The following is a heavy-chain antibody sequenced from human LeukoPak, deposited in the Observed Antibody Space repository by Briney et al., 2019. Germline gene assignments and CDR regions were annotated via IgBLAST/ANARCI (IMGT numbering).Heavy chain of an antibody. V-gene: IGHV3-23*01. J-gene: IGHJ4*02. Sequence: GGSLRLSCAASGFTFRSDAMSWVRQAPGKGLEWVSGISGSGGTTYYADSVKGRFTISRDDSKNTLYLQMNSLRAEDTAVYYCAKHHCSSTSCYRVFDFWGQGTLVTVSS. CDR2: ISGSGGTT. D-gene: IGHD2-2*02. CDR1: GFTFRSDA. CDR3: AKHHCSSTSCYRVFDF.